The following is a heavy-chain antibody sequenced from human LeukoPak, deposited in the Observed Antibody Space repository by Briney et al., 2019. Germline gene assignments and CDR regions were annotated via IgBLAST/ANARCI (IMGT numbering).Heavy chain of an antibody. Sequence: SQTLSLTCTVSGGSISSGSYYWSWIRQPAGKGLEWIGRIYTSGSTNYNPSLKSRVTISVDTSKNQFSLKLSSVTAADTAVYYCPRDPGAATGGPYYFDYWGQGTLVTVSS. V-gene: IGHV4-61*02. CDR3: PRDPGAATGGPYYFDY. CDR1: GGSISSGSYY. J-gene: IGHJ4*02. CDR2: IYTSGST. D-gene: IGHD2-15*01.